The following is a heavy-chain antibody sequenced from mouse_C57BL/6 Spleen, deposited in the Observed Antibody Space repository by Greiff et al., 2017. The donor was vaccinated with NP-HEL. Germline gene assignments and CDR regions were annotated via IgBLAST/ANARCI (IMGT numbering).Heavy chain of an antibody. Sequence: VQLQQSGPELVKPGASVKISCKASGYAFSSSWMNWVKQRPGKGLEWIGRIYPGDGDTNYNGKFKGKATLTADKSSSTAYMQLSSRTSEDSAVYFCARQLRTAYDMDYWGQGTSVTVSS. J-gene: IGHJ4*01. CDR1: GYAFSSSW. D-gene: IGHD3-2*02. CDR2: IYPGDGDT. CDR3: ARQLRTAYDMDY. V-gene: IGHV1-82*01.